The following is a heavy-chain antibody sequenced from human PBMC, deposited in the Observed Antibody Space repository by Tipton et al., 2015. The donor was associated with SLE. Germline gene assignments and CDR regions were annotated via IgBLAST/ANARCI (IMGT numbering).Heavy chain of an antibody. J-gene: IGHJ3*02. V-gene: IGHV4-39*01. CDR1: GGSISSSSYY. Sequence: TLSLTCTVSGGSISSSSYYWGWIRQPPGKGLEWIGSIYYSGSTYYNPSLKSRVTISVDTSKNQFSLKLSSVTAADTAVYYCARLPWGSGAFDIWGQGTMVTVSS. D-gene: IGHD7-27*01. CDR2: IYYSGST. CDR3: ARLPWGSGAFDI.